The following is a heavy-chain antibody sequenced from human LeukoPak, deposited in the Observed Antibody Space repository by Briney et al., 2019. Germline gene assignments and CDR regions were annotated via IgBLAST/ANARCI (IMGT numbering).Heavy chain of an antibody. V-gene: IGHV3-21*01. Sequence: GGSLRLSCAASGFTFSGYSMNWIRQAPGQGLEWVSSISSGSTYISYADSVKGRFTISRDNTKNSLYLQMNSLRVDDTAVYFCARDWGNINVYHFDYWGQGTQVTVSS. J-gene: IGHJ4*02. CDR3: ARDWGNINVYHFDY. CDR2: ISSGSTYI. D-gene: IGHD3-16*01. CDR1: GFTFSGYS.